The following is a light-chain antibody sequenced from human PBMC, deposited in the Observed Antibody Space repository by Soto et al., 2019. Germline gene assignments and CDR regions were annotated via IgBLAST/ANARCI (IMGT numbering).Light chain of an antibody. CDR2: DAS. J-gene: IGKJ5*01. V-gene: IGKV3-11*01. CDR1: QSVSSF. CDR3: QQRRNLIT. Sequence: EVVLTQSPATLSLSPGERVTLSCRASQSVSSFLSWYQHKPGQAPRLLIYDASNRATGIPARFSGSGSGTDFTLTIRSLEPEDFAIYYCQQRRNLITFGQGTRLEI.